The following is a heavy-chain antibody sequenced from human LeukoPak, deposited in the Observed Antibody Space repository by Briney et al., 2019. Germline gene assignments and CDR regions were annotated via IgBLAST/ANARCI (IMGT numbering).Heavy chain of an antibody. D-gene: IGHD4-11*01. CDR1: GYTFTGYY. V-gene: IGHV1-2*06. CDR3: ARATTYSNYYYYYMDV. Sequence: ASVKVSCKASGYTFTGYYMHWVRQAPGQGLEWMGRINPNSGGTNYAQKFQGRVTITADESTSTAYMELSSLRSEDTAVYYCARATTYSNYYYYYMDVWGKGTTVTVSS. J-gene: IGHJ6*03. CDR2: INPNSGGT.